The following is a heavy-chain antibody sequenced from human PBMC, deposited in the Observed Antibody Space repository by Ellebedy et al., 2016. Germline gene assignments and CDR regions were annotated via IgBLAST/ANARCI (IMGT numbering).Heavy chain of an antibody. J-gene: IGHJ3*02. CDR3: ARGLYYDYIWGSYRTSNDAFDI. V-gene: IGHV1-46*01. CDR1: GYTFISYY. D-gene: IGHD3-16*02. Sequence: ASVKVSXXASGYTFISYYMHWVRQAPGQGLEWMGIINPSGGSTSYAQKFQGRVTMTRDTSMSTVYMELSSLRSDDTAVYYCARGLYYDYIWGSYRTSNDAFDIWGQGTMVTVSS. CDR2: INPSGGST.